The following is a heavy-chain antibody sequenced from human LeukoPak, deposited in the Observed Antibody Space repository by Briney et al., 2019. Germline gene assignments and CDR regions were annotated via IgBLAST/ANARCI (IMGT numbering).Heavy chain of an antibody. D-gene: IGHD2-2*01. Sequence: PGGSLRLSCAASGFTFSSYGMHWVRQAPGKGLEWVAFIRYDGSNKYYADSVKGRFTISRDNSKNTLYLQMNSLRAEDTAVYYCPKATVRGVVPATIYYGMDVWGQGTTVTVSS. V-gene: IGHV3-30*02. CDR3: PKATVRGVVPATIYYGMDV. J-gene: IGHJ6*02. CDR2: IRYDGSNK. CDR1: GFTFSSYG.